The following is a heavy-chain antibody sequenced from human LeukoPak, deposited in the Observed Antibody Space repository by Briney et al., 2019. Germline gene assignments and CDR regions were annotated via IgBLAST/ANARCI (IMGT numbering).Heavy chain of an antibody. V-gene: IGHV3-21*01. CDR1: GFTFSSYS. Sequence: GGSLRLSCAASGFTFSSYSMNWVRQAPGKGLEWVSSISSSSSYIYYADSVKGRFTISRDNAENSLYLQMNSLRAEDTAVYYCAREGVSAGSWVDYWGQGTLVTVSS. J-gene: IGHJ4*02. CDR3: AREGVSAGSWVDY. D-gene: IGHD6-13*01. CDR2: ISSSSSYI.